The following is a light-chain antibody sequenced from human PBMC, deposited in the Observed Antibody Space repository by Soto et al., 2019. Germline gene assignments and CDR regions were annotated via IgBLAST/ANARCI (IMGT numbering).Light chain of an antibody. Sequence: IQMTQSPSSLSASVGDRVTLTCRASQSIRNDLAWYQQKPGKAPRLLVYGASSLAPGVPSRFSGRGSGTDFALTISGLQPEDFASYYCLQDFDYPYTFGQGTKVDSK. CDR2: GAS. CDR3: LQDFDYPYT. V-gene: IGKV1-6*02. J-gene: IGKJ2*01. CDR1: QSIRND.